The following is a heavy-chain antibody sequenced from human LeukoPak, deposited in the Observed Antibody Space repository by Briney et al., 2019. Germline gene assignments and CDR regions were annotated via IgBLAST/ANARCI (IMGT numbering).Heavy chain of an antibody. J-gene: IGHJ4*02. D-gene: IGHD3-16*01. CDR1: GFTFSDYY. CDR3: AKDVKSDGVWDIDH. CDR2: ISSSGSTI. V-gene: IGHV3-11*01. Sequence: PGGSLRLSCAASGFTFSDYYMSWIRQAPGKGLEWVSYISSSGSTIYYADSVRGRFTISRDDSRNLVFLHMDNLRVEDTALYYCAKDVKSDGVWDIDHWGQGTLVTVSS.